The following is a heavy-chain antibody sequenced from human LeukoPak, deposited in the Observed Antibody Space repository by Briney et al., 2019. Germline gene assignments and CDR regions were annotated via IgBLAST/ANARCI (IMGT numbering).Heavy chain of an antibody. Sequence: GGSLRLSCAASGFTFSTYGMSWVRQAPGKGLEWVSGISGTGDTPYYADSVKGRFTISRDNSKNTLYLQMNSLRADATAVYYCARDMALWGQGTLVPVSS. V-gene: IGHV3-23*01. D-gene: IGHD4/OR15-4a*01. CDR1: GFTFSTYG. J-gene: IGHJ4*02. CDR3: ARDMAL. CDR2: ISGTGDTP.